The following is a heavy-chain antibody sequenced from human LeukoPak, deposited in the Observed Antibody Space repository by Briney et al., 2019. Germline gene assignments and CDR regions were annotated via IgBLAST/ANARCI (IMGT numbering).Heavy chain of an antibody. V-gene: IGHV4-34*01. CDR3: ARGRIQLWYPWYFDY. CDR2: TNHSGST. CDR1: GGSFSGYY. Sequence: SETLSLTCAVYGGSFSGYYWSWIRQPPGKGLEWIGETNHSGSTNYNPSLKSRVTISVDTSKNQFSLKLSSVTAADTAVYYCARGRIQLWYPWYFDYWGQGTLVTVSS. J-gene: IGHJ4*02. D-gene: IGHD5-18*01.